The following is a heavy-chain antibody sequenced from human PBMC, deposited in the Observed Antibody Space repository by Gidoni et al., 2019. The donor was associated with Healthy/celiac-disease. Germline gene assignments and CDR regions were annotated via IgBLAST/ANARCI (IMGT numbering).Heavy chain of an antibody. CDR3: AREGDYGGNSPH. CDR1: AGTFSSYA. V-gene: IGHV1-69*04. Sequence: QVQLVQSGAAVKTPASSVKASCKAPAGTFSSYAISWVRQPPGQGLEWMGRIIRILGIANYAQKFQGRVTITADKSTSTAYMELSSLRSEDTAVYYCAREGDYGGNSPHWGQGTLVTVSS. J-gene: IGHJ4*02. CDR2: IIRILGIA. D-gene: IGHD4-17*01.